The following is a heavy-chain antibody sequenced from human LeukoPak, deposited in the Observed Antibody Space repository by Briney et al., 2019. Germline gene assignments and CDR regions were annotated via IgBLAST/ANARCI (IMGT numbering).Heavy chain of an antibody. J-gene: IGHJ3*01. CDR2: ISASGGST. V-gene: IGHV3-23*01. D-gene: IGHD2-8*01. CDR1: GFTFSDYY. CDR3: TCDLDRSDGL. Sequence: AGGSLRLSCAASGFTFSDYYMSWVRQAPGKGLEWVSGISASGGSTYSADSVKGRFTISRDNAKNSLYLQMNSLRVEDTAVYYCTCDLDRSDGLWGQGTMVTVSS.